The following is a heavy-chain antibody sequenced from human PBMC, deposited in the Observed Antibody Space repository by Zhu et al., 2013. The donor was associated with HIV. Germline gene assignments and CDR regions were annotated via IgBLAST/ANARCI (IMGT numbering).Heavy chain of an antibody. Sequence: QVQLVQSGAEVKKPGSSVKVSCKASGGTFSSYAISWVRQAPGQGLEWMGWIIPMFTITNYAQKFQGRVTITADESTSTAYMELSSLRSEDTAVYYCASHGDYYGSGSSFPFDYWGQGTLVTVSS. D-gene: IGHD3-10*01. V-gene: IGHV1-69*12. J-gene: IGHJ4*02. CDR1: GGTFSSYA. CDR2: IIPMFTIT. CDR3: ASHGDYYGSGSSFPFDY.